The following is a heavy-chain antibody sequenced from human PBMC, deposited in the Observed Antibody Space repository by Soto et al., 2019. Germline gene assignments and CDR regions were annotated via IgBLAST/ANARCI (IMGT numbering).Heavy chain of an antibody. Sequence: ASVKVSCKASGYTFTSYGISWVRQAPGQGLEWMGWISAYNGNTNYAQKLQGRVTMTTDTSTSTAYMELRSLRSDDTAVYYCARDPNFVGSRNWGWFDPWGQGTLVTVSS. CDR2: ISAYNGNT. D-gene: IGHD7-27*01. J-gene: IGHJ5*02. CDR3: ARDPNFVGSRNWGWFDP. CDR1: GYTFTSYG. V-gene: IGHV1-18*01.